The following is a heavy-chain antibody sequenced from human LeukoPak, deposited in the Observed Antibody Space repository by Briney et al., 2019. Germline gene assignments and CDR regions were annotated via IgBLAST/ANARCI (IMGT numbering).Heavy chain of an antibody. CDR1: GFTFSSYA. CDR2: ISGSGGST. CDR3: AKVTGFLEWLLSFDY. D-gene: IGHD3-3*01. V-gene: IGHV3-23*01. J-gene: IGHJ4*02. Sequence: PGGSLRLSCAASGFTFSSYAMSWVRQAPGKGLESVSAISGSGGSTYYADSVKGRFTISRDNSKNTLYLQMNSLRAEDTAVYYCAKVTGFLEWLLSFDYWGQGTLVTVSS.